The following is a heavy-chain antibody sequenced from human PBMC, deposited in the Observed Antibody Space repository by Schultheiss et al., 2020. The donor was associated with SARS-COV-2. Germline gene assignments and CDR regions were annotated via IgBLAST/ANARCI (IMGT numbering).Heavy chain of an antibody. CDR2: IYPGDSDT. D-gene: IGHD6-6*01. J-gene: IGHJ4*02. Sequence: GGSLRLSCKGSGYSFTSYWISWVRQMPGKGLEWMGIIYPGDSDTRYSPSFQGQVTISADKSISTAYLQWSSLKASDTAMYYCARPQEYSSSSLDYWGQGTLVTVSS. CDR3: ARPQEYSSSSLDY. CDR1: GYSFTSYW. V-gene: IGHV5-51*01.